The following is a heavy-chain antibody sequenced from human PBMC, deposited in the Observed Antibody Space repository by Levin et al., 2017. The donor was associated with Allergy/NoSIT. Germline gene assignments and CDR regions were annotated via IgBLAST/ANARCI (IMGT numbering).Heavy chain of an antibody. CDR3: ATGLTWETAFDY. D-gene: IGHD1-26*01. Sequence: GGSLRLSCAASGFTFTTYDMHWVRQAPGKGLEWVALVWKDGSKTFYADSVKGRFTISRDNSKSTVFLQMNSLRAEDTAVYYCATGLTWETAFDYWGQGTLVTVSS. V-gene: IGHV3-33*01. J-gene: IGHJ4*02. CDR1: GFTFTTYD. CDR2: VWKDGSKT.